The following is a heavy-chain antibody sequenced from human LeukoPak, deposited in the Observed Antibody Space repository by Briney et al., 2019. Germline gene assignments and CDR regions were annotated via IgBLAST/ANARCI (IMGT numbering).Heavy chain of an antibody. CDR1: GYTFTSYG. CDR2: ISAYNGNT. J-gene: IGHJ6*03. Sequence: ASVKVSCKASGYTFTSYGISWVRQAPGQGLEWMGWISAYNGNTNYAQKLQGRVTMTTDTSTSTAYMELRSLRSEDTAVYYCACIVVVPAAIKAAAIRTPYYYYYMDVWGKGTTVTVSS. V-gene: IGHV1-18*01. CDR3: ACIVVVPAAIKAAAIRTPYYYYYMDV. D-gene: IGHD2-2*01.